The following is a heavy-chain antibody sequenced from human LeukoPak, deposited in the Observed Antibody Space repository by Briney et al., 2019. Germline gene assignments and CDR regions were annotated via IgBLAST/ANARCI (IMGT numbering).Heavy chain of an antibody. J-gene: IGHJ4*02. V-gene: IGHV3-30*02. Sequence: GGSLRLSCAASGFTLSSYGMHWVRQAPGKGLEWVAFIRYDGSNKYYADSVKGRFTISRDNSKNTLYLQMNSLRAEDTAVYYCANVRLSGSYFLFDYWGQGTLVTVSS. CDR2: IRYDGSNK. D-gene: IGHD1-26*01. CDR1: GFTLSSYG. CDR3: ANVRLSGSYFLFDY.